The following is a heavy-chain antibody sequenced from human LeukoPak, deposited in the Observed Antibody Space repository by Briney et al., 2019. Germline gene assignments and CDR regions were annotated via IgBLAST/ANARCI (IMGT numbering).Heavy chain of an antibody. CDR1: GGAISSSNW. Sequence: SGTLSLTCAVSGGAISSSNWWRWVRQPPGKGLEWIGEIYHSVSTNYNPSLKSRVTISVDKSKNQFSLKLSSATDADTAVYSCAKLFTVTTRGDDYWGQGSLVTASS. CDR3: AKLFTVTTRGDDY. D-gene: IGHD4-17*01. CDR2: IYHSVST. V-gene: IGHV4-4*02. J-gene: IGHJ4*02.